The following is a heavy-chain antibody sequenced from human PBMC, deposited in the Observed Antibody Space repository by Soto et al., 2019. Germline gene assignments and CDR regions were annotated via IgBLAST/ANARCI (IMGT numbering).Heavy chain of an antibody. Sequence: AAVKVSCKASGYTFTGYYMHWVRQAPGQGLEWMGWINPNSGGTNYAQKFQGRVTMTRDTSISTAYMELSRLRSDDTAVYYCARDRIAVAGFDYWGQGTLVTVSS. J-gene: IGHJ4*02. CDR1: GYTFTGYY. V-gene: IGHV1-2*02. CDR2: INPNSGGT. D-gene: IGHD6-19*01. CDR3: ARDRIAVAGFDY.